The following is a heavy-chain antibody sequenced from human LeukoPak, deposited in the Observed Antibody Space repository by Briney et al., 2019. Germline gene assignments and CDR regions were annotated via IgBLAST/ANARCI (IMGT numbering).Heavy chain of an antibody. J-gene: IGHJ4*02. V-gene: IGHV4-38-2*02. D-gene: IGHD5-12*01. CDR3: ARLNIVVSPGSLDY. CDR1: GYSISSGYY. CDR2: IYHSGST. Sequence: SETLSLTCTVSGYSISSGYYWGWIRQPPGKELEWIGSIYHSGSTYYNPSLKSRVTISVDTSKNQFSLKLSSVTAADTAVYYCARLNIVVSPGSLDYWGQGTLVTVSS.